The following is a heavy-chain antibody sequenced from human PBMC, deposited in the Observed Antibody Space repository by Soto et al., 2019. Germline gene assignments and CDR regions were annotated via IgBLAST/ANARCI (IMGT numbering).Heavy chain of an antibody. CDR3: ASGSRAVAEDVYYGMDV. V-gene: IGHV1-69*06. CDR2: IIPIFGTA. Sequence: SVKVSCKASGGTFSSYAISWVRQAPGQGLEWMGGIIPIFGTANYAQKFQGRVTITADKSTSTAYMELSSLRSEDTAVYYCASGSRAVAEDVYYGMDVWGQGTTVTVSS. J-gene: IGHJ6*02. D-gene: IGHD6-19*01. CDR1: GGTFSSYA.